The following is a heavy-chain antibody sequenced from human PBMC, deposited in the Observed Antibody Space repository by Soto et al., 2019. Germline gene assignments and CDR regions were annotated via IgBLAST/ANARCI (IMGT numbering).Heavy chain of an antibody. D-gene: IGHD2-15*01. Sequence: PSETLSLTCTVSGDSITGHDIFWGWIRRPPGQGLEWIGDINHSGGTIYNPPLKSRVTISVDTSKNQFSLELSSVTAADTAVYYCARGGGSCYSGRCNYIDYWGQGTLVTVSS. J-gene: IGHJ4*02. CDR1: GDSITGHDIF. CDR3: ARGGGSCYSGRCNYIDY. V-gene: IGHV4-34*01. CDR2: INHSGGT.